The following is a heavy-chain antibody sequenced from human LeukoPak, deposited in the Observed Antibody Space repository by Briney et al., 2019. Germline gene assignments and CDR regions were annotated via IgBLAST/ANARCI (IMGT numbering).Heavy chain of an antibody. Sequence: GGSLRLSCAASGFTFSSYAMSWVRQAPGEGLEWVSAIISSGGSTYYADSVKGRFTISRDNSKNTLYLQMNSLRAEDTAVYYCAKVWDTYYYDSSGSFDYWGQGTLVTVSS. CDR2: IISSGGST. D-gene: IGHD3-22*01. J-gene: IGHJ4*02. CDR1: GFTFSSYA. V-gene: IGHV3-23*01. CDR3: AKVWDTYYYDSSGSFDY.